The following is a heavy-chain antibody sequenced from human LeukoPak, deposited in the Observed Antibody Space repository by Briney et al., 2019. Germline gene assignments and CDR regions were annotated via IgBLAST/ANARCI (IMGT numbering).Heavy chain of an antibody. CDR1: GYTFTSYG. CDR3: AKDPYPFSYGQTVDS. D-gene: IGHD5-18*01. J-gene: IGHJ4*02. V-gene: IGHV1-18*01. CDR2: ISAYNGNT. Sequence: ASVKVSCKASGYTFTSYGISWVRQAPGQGLEWMGWISAYNGNTNYAQKLQGRVTMTTDTSTSTAYMELRSLRSDDTAVYYCAKDPYPFSYGQTVDSWGQGTLVIVSS.